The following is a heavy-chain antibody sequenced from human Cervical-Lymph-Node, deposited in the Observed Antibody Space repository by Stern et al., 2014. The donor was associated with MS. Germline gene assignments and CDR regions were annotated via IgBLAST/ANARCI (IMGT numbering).Heavy chain of an antibody. CDR2: IYPGYSDT. J-gene: IGHJ4*02. CDR3: ARRLTYYYGSGSLHYDY. D-gene: IGHD3-10*01. V-gene: IGHV5-51*01. Sequence: EVQLVQSGAEVKKPGESLKISCKGSGYSFTSYWIGWVRQMPGKGLEWVGIIYPGYSDTRYSPSFQAQVAISADKSISTAYLQWSSLKASDTAMYYCARRLTYYYGSGSLHYDYWGQGTLVTVSS. CDR1: GYSFTSYW.